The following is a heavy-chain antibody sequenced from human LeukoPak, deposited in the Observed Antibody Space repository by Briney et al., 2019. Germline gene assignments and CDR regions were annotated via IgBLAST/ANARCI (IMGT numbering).Heavy chain of an antibody. Sequence: GGSLRLSCAASGFTFSNCAMTWVRQAPGKGLEWVSSISVSGSTYYADSVKGRFTISRDNSKNTLSLQMNRLRAEDTAVYYCARELGYSSGWGELDWGQGTLVTVSS. CDR3: ARELGYSSGWGELD. CDR2: ISVSGST. J-gene: IGHJ4*02. V-gene: IGHV3-23*01. CDR1: GFTFSNCA. D-gene: IGHD6-19*01.